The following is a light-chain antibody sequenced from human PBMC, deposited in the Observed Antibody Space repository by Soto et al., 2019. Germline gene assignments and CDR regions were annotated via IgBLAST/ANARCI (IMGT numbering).Light chain of an antibody. CDR1: QSISNY. CDR2: AAS. V-gene: IGKV1-39*01. Sequence: DIQMTQSPSSLSASVGDRGTISCRARQSISNYLNWYPLKPGKVPNLLIYAASTLQTWVPSRFSGSGSGTDFTLTISSLKPEESASYDGQQSYSPCATFGGGNKVDIK. CDR3: QQSYSPCAT. J-gene: IGKJ4*01.